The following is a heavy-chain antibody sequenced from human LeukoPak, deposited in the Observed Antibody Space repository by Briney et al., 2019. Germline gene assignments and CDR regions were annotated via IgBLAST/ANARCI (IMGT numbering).Heavy chain of an antibody. Sequence: GGSLRLSCAASGFTFSSYGMHWVRQAPGKGLEWVAFIRYDGSNKYYADPVKGRFTISRDNSKNTLYLQMNSLRAEDTAVYYCETTYYDFWSGYYEAPYYFDYWGQGTLVTVSS. J-gene: IGHJ4*02. V-gene: IGHV3-30*02. D-gene: IGHD3-3*01. CDR1: GFTFSSYG. CDR3: ETTYYDFWSGYYEAPYYFDY. CDR2: IRYDGSNK.